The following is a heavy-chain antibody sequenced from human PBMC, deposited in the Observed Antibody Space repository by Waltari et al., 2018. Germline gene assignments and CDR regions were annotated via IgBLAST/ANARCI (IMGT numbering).Heavy chain of an antibody. V-gene: IGHV1-69*13. J-gene: IGHJ1*01. CDR2: IIPIFGTA. Sequence: QVQLVQSGAEVKKPGSSVKVSCKASGGTFSSYAISWVRQAPGQGLEWMGRIIPIFGTANYAQKFQGRVTITADKSTSTAYMELSSLRSEDTAVYYCARGAGYCSSTSCYMVDGYFQHWGQGTLVTVSS. D-gene: IGHD2-2*02. CDR1: GGTFSSYA. CDR3: ARGAGYCSSTSCYMVDGYFQH.